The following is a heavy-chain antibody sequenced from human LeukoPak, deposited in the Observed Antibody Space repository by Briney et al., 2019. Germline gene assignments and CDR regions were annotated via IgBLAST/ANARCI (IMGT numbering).Heavy chain of an antibody. J-gene: IGHJ4*02. V-gene: IGHV3-7*03. D-gene: IGHD6-13*01. CDR1: GFTFSSRDW. CDR3: AKTRLIAAAGIYYFDY. Sequence: GGSLRLSCVASGFTFSSRDWMTWVRPAPGKGLEWVANIKQDGSEKNYVDSVKGRFTISRDNAKNSVDLQMNSLRAEDTAVYYCAKTRLIAAAGIYYFDYWGQGTLVTVSS. CDR2: IKQDGSEK.